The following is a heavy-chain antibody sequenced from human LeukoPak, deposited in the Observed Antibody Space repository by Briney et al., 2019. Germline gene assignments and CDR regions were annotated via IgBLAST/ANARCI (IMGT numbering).Heavy chain of an antibody. Sequence: PGGSLRLSCAASGFTFSSYAMHWVRQAPGKGLEWVAVISYDGSNKYYADSVKGRFTISRDNSKNTLYLQMNSLRAEDTAVYYCAREGAGIYYWIGAVLFDYWGQGTLVTVSS. CDR3: AREGAGIYYWIGAVLFDY. D-gene: IGHD1-1*01. CDR1: GFTFSSYA. V-gene: IGHV3-30-3*01. J-gene: IGHJ4*02. CDR2: ISYDGSNK.